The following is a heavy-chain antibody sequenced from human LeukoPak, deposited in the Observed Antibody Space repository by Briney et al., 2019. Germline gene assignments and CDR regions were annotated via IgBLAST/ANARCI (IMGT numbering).Heavy chain of an antibody. Sequence: GGSLRLSCAVSGFTFSSYAIHWVRQAPGKGLEWVAVISYDGSNKYYADSVKGRFTISRDNSKNTLYLQMNSLRAEDTAVYYCARGLGVPAAIFSDFGYWGQGTLVTVSS. CDR1: GFTFSSYA. D-gene: IGHD2-2*01. J-gene: IGHJ4*02. CDR3: ARGLGVPAAIFSDFGY. CDR2: ISYDGSNK. V-gene: IGHV3-30-3*01.